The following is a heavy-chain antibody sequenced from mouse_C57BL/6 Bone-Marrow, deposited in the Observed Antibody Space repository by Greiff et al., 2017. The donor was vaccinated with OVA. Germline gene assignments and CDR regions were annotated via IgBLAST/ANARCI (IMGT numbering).Heavy chain of an antibody. CDR2: ISAGGSYT. V-gene: IGHV5-4*01. J-gene: IGHJ3*01. CDR1: GFTFSSYA. CDR3: ASERGAY. Sequence: EVQVVESGGGLVKPGGSLKLSCAASGFTFSSYAMSWVRQTPEKRLEWVATISAGGSYTYYTDNVKGRFTIARDNAKNNLYLQMSQLKAEDTAMYYGASERGAYWGQGTLVTVSA.